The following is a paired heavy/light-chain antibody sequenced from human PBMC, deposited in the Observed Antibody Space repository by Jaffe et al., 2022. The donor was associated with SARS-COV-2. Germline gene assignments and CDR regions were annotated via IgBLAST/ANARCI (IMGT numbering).Light chain of an antibody. CDR3: LQRVEFPYT. Sequence: IVMTQTPLSLPVTPGEPASISCRSSQSLWDSDDRTTYLDWYLQKPGQSPQVLIYTVSRRASGVPDRFSGSGSGTDFTLKISRVEADDVGVYYCLQRVEFPYTFGQGTKLEI. CDR2: TVS. J-gene: IGKJ2*01. CDR1: QSLWDSDDRTTY. V-gene: IGKV2-40*01.
Heavy chain of an antibody. CDR1: GFMFSNYA. V-gene: IGHV3-30*04. CDR2: LSHDGKRN. Sequence: QVNLVQSGGGVVQPGRSLRLSCGGSGFMFSNYALYWVRQAPGKGLEWLTYLSHDGKRNRYADSVKGRFTASRDNSKRAMYLQMDSLRVEDTAMYYCATTMGPWGQGTLVIVSS. D-gene: IGHD1-26*01. J-gene: IGHJ5*02. CDR3: ATTMGP.